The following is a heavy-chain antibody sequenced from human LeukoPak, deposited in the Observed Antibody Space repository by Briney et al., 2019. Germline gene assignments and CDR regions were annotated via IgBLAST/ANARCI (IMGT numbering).Heavy chain of an antibody. J-gene: IGHJ5*02. CDR2: INHSGST. CDR3: ASRDYDILTGYLRVNWFDP. Sequence: SETLSLTCAVYGGSFSGYYWSWIRQPPGKGLEWIGEINHSGSTNYNPSLKSRVTISVDTSKNQFSLKLSSVTAADTAVYYCASRDYDILTGYLRVNWFDPWGQGTLVTVSS. D-gene: IGHD3-9*01. V-gene: IGHV4-34*01. CDR1: GGSFSGYY.